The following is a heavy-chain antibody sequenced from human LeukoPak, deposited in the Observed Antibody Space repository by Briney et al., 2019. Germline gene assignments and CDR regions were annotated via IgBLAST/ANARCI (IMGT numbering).Heavy chain of an antibody. D-gene: IGHD1-26*01. CDR3: ARAQYSGTYPFNY. Sequence: SGTLSLTCAVSGGSISSSHWWSWVRQPPGKGLEWIGEIYHSGSTNTNPSLKSRVTISVDKSKSQFSLKLSSVTAADTAVYYCARAQYSGTYPFNYWGQGTLVTVSS. CDR2: IYHSGST. CDR1: GGSISSSHW. J-gene: IGHJ4*02. V-gene: IGHV4-4*02.